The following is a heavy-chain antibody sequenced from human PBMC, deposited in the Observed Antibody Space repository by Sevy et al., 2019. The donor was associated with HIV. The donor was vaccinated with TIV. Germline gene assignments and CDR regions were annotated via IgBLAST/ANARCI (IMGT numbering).Heavy chain of an antibody. Sequence: GGSLRLSCAASGFTFSRYAMNWVRQAPGKGLEWVSGISGSCGSGDKTNYADSVKGRFTISRDDSKNSLYLQLNSLRAEDTAIYYCARKYDSSGYFDYWGQGTLVTVSS. CDR1: GFTFSRYA. V-gene: IGHV3-23*01. CDR3: ARKYDSSGYFDY. D-gene: IGHD3-22*01. J-gene: IGHJ4*02. CDR2: ISGSCGSGDKT.